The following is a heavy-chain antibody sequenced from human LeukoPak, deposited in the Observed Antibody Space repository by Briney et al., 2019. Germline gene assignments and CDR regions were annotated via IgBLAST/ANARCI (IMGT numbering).Heavy chain of an antibody. V-gene: IGHV3-48*03. CDR1: GFTFSSYE. Sequence: GGSLRLSCAASGFTFSSYEMNWVRQAPGKGLEWVSYISSSGSTIYYADSVKGRFTISRDNAKNSLYLQMNSLRAEDTGVYYCARSPPPYYYDSSGYSPLDYWGQGTLVTVSS. CDR3: ARSPPPYYYDSSGYSPLDY. D-gene: IGHD3-22*01. J-gene: IGHJ4*02. CDR2: ISSSGSTI.